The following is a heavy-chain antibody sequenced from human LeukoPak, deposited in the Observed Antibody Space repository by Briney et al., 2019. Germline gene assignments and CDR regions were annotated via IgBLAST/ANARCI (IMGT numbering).Heavy chain of an antibody. V-gene: IGHV5-51*01. CDR1: GYSFTSYW. D-gene: IGHD3-22*01. Sequence: GESLKISCKGSGYSFTSYWIGWVRQMPGKGLEWMGIIYPGDSDTRYSPSFQGQVTISADKSISTAYLQWSSLKASDTAMYYCARLSSGYYAAVGNDAFDIWGQGTMVTVSS. CDR2: IYPGDSDT. CDR3: ARLSSGYYAAVGNDAFDI. J-gene: IGHJ3*02.